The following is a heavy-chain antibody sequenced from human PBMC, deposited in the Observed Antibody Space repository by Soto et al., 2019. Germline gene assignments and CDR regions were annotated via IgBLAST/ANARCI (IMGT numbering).Heavy chain of an antibody. CDR1: GGSSSSYY. CDR3: ARRYGSSFDY. V-gene: IGHV4-59*08. J-gene: IGHJ4*02. D-gene: IGHD6-13*01. Sequence: SETLSLTCTVSGGSSSSYYWSWIRQPPGKGLEWIGYIYYSGSTDYNPSLKSRVTISVDTSKNQFSLKLSSVTAADTAVYYCARRYGSSFDYWGQGTLVTVSS. CDR2: IYYSGST.